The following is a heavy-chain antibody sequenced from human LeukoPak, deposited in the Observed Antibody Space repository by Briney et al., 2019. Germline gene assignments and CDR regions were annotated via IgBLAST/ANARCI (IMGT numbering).Heavy chain of an antibody. CDR1: GYSISSGYY. J-gene: IGHJ4*02. V-gene: IGHV4-38-2*02. CDR3: ARDYVWGSYRYTSNRYFDY. Sequence: SETLSLTCTVSGYSISSGYYWGWSRPPPGKGLEWIGSIYHSGSTYYNPSLKSRVTISVDTSKNQFSLKLSSVTAADTAVYYCARDYVWGSYRYTSNRYFDYWGQGTLVTVSS. D-gene: IGHD3-16*02. CDR2: IYHSGST.